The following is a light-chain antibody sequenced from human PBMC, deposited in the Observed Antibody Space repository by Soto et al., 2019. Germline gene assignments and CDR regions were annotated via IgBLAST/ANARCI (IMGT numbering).Light chain of an antibody. J-gene: IGKJ3*01. V-gene: IGKV4-1*01. Sequence: DIVLTQSPDSLAVSLGERATINCKSSQSVLYGPNNKNSLAWYQHKPGQPPKLLIYWASTRESGVPDRFSGSGSGTDFTLTIRSLQAEDVAVYYCQYRGTFGPGTKVNV. CDR2: WAS. CDR3: QYRGT. CDR1: QSVLYGPNNKNS.